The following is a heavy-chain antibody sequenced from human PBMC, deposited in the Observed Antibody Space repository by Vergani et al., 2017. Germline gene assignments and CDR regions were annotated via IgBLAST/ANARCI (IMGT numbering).Heavy chain of an antibody. V-gene: IGHV1-46*03. Sequence: QVLLVQSGAEVKKPGASVRVSCKTSGYTFTNYYIHWVRQAPGQGLEWMGIINPSGGSTTYAQQFQGRLTMTRDTSTSTVYMDLSNLRSEDTAVYYCARPHGDILPPVPRRLDYGGQGTLGTGSS. CDR3: ARPHGDILPPVPRRLDY. J-gene: IGHJ4*01. CDR1: GYTFTNYY. CDR2: INPSGGST.